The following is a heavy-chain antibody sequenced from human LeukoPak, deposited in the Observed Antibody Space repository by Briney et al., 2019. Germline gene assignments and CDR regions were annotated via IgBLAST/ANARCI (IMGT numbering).Heavy chain of an antibody. D-gene: IGHD3-10*01. J-gene: IGHJ4*02. Sequence: GASVKVSCKASGYTFTGYYMHWVRQAPGQGLEWMGWINPNSGGTNYAQKFQGRVTMTRDTSISTAYMELSRLRSDDTAVYYCARGRGSGSYYNPPDYWGQGTLVTVSS. CDR2: INPNSGGT. V-gene: IGHV1-2*02. CDR1: GYTFTGYY. CDR3: ARGRGSGSYYNPPDY.